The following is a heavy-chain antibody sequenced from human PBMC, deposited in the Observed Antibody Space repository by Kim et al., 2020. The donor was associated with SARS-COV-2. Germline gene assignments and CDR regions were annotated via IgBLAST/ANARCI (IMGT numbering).Heavy chain of an antibody. Sequence: SETLSLTCTVSGGSISSYYWSWIRQPPGKGLEWIGYIYYSGSTNYNPSLKSRVTISVDTSKNQFSLKLSSVTAADTAVYYCARLGRVAAAPIDYWGQGTL. D-gene: IGHD6-13*01. V-gene: IGHV4-59*08. CDR2: IYYSGST. J-gene: IGHJ4*02. CDR3: ARLGRVAAAPIDY. CDR1: GGSISSYY.